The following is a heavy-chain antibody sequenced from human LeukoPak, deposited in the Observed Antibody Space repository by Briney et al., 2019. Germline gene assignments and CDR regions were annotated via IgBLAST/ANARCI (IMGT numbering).Heavy chain of an antibody. V-gene: IGHV1-2*02. CDR2: INPNSGGT. CDR3: ARVNYYYGSGSYSYYYGMDV. D-gene: IGHD3-10*01. CDR1: GYTFTGCY. J-gene: IGHJ6*02. Sequence: GASVKVSCRASGYTFTGCYMHWVRQAPGQGLEWVGWINPNSGGTGCAQKFQGRVTVARDMPIGTAYMELSRLRSDDTAVYYCARVNYYYGSGSYSYYYGMDVWGQGTTVTVSS.